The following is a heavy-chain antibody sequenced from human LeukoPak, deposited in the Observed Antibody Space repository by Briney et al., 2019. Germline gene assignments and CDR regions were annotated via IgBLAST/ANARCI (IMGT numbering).Heavy chain of an antibody. Sequence: SETLSLTCTVSGGSISSSSYYWGWVRQPPGKGLEWIGSIYYSGSTYYNPSLKSRVTISVDTSKNQFSLKLSSVTAADTAVYYCARAVNGCSGGSCYGDDAFDIWGQGTMVTVSS. CDR2: IYYSGST. CDR3: ARAVNGCSGGSCYGDDAFDI. D-gene: IGHD2-15*01. J-gene: IGHJ3*02. CDR1: GGSISSSSYY. V-gene: IGHV4-39*07.